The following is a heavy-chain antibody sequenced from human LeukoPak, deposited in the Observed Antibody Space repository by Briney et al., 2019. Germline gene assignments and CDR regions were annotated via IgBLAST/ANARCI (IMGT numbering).Heavy chain of an antibody. J-gene: IGHJ4*02. CDR2: IRGSGGST. V-gene: IGHV3-23*01. CDR1: GFTFSSYA. Sequence: GGSLRLSCAASGFTFSSYAMSWVRQAPGKGLEWVSAIRGSGGSTYYADSVKGRFTISRDNSMNTLSLQMNSLRAEDTALYYCAKNSSWTYHYLDYWGQGALVTVSS. CDR3: AKNSSWTYHYLDY. D-gene: IGHD6-13*01.